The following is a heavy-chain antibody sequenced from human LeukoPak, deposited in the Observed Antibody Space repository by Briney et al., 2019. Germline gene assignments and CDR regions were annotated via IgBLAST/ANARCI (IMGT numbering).Heavy chain of an antibody. J-gene: IGHJ4*02. V-gene: IGHV4-34*01. D-gene: IGHD3-22*01. CDR1: GGSFSGYY. Sequence: SETLSLTCAVYGGSFSGYYWSWIRQPPGKGLEWIGEINHSGSTNYNPSLKSRVTISVDTSKNQFSLKLSSVTAADTAVYYCARTEAQYYYDSSGYSRGGHFGYWGQGTLVTVSS. CDR3: ARTEAQYYYDSSGYSRGGHFGY. CDR2: INHSGST.